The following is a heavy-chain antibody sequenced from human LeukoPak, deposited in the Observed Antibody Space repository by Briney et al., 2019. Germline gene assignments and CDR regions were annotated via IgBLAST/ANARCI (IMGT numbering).Heavy chain of an antibody. V-gene: IGHV4-59*12. CDR2: IYHSGST. CDR3: ARVTGDCSGGSCYPVY. CDR1: GGSISTYY. J-gene: IGHJ4*02. D-gene: IGHD2-15*01. Sequence: PSETLSLTCTLSGGSISTYYWSWIRQPPGKGLEWIGYIYHSGSTNYNPSLKSRVTISVDTSKNQFSLKLSSVTAADTAVYYCARVTGDCSGGSCYPVYWGQGTLVTVSS.